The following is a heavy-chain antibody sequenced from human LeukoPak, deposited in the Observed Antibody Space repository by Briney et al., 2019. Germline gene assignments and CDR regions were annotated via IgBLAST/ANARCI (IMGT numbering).Heavy chain of an antibody. CDR1: GFTFTSYW. D-gene: IGHD1-1*01. CDR3: ARLGLEVGGPNWFDP. Sequence: PGGSLRLSCAASGFTFTSYWMTWVRQAPGKGLEWVAHIKRDGSQKYYLDSVKGRFTISRDNAKNSLYLQMNSLRVEDTAVYYCARLGLEVGGPNWFDPWGQGTLVTVSS. CDR2: IKRDGSQK. J-gene: IGHJ5*02. V-gene: IGHV3-7*01.